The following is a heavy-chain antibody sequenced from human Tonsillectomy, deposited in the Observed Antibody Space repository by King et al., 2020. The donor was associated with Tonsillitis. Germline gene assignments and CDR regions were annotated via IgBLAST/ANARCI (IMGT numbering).Heavy chain of an antibody. CDR2: ISAYNGNT. V-gene: IGHV1-18*01. J-gene: IGHJ4*02. CDR3: ATVKGGGYYDSSGYYYYFDY. Sequence: QLVQSGAEVKKPGASVKVSCKASGYTFTSYGISWVRQAPGQGLEWMGWISAYNGNTNYAQKLQGRVTMTTDTSTSTAYMELRSLRSDDTAVYYCATVKGGGYYDSSGYYYYFDYWGQGTLVTVSS. D-gene: IGHD3-22*01. CDR1: GYTFTSYG.